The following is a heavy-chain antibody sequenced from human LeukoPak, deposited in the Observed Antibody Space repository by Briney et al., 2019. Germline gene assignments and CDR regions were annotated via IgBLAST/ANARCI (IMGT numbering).Heavy chain of an antibody. J-gene: IGHJ2*01. D-gene: IGHD3-10*01. CDR1: GYTFTSYG. V-gene: IGHV1-18*01. Sequence: ASVKVSCKASGYTFTSYGISWVRRAPGQGLEWMGWISAYNGNTNYAQKLQGRVTMTTDTSTSTAYMELRSLRSDDTAVYYCARVLGSGLSLYWYFDLWGRGTLVTVSS. CDR2: ISAYNGNT. CDR3: ARVLGSGLSLYWYFDL.